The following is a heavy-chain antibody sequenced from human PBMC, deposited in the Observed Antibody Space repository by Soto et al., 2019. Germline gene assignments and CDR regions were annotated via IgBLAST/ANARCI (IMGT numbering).Heavy chain of an antibody. V-gene: IGHV5-51*01. CDR1: GYSFTRYW. D-gene: IGHD2-15*01. J-gene: IGHJ4*02. Sequence: GESLKISCKGSGYSFTRYWIVWVRQMPGKGLEWMGIIYPSDSDIVYSPSFQGQVTISADKSISTAYLQWSSLKASDSAVYYCARTFFCCYCYPGNQFYYWGQGSPVPGSS. CDR3: ARTFFCCYCYPGNQFYY. CDR2: IYPSDSDI.